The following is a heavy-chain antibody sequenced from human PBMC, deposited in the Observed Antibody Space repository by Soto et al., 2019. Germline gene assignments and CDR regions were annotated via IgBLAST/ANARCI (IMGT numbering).Heavy chain of an antibody. D-gene: IGHD2-15*01. CDR3: VRGVVVVVGSTAENFDH. CDR2: ISYSGETK. Sequence: LTLSCVTSGFTFTQYSMNWFRQAPVKGLEWVSYISYSGETKYYADSLKGRYAISRDDAKNSVYLQMNSLRDEDTAFYYCVRGVVVVVGSTAENFDHWGQGTLVTVSS. V-gene: IGHV3-48*02. J-gene: IGHJ4*02. CDR1: GFTFTQYS.